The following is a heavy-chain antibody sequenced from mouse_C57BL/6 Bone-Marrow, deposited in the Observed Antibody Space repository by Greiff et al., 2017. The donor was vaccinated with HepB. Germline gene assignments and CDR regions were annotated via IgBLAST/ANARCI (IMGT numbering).Heavy chain of an antibody. D-gene: IGHD4-1*01. V-gene: IGHV1-22*01. CDR1: GYTFTDYN. CDR2: INPNNGGT. CDR3: AEPANHYYAMDY. Sequence: VQLQQSGPELVKPGASVKMSCKASGYTFTDYNMHWVKQSHGKSLEWIGDINPNNGGTSYNQKFKGKATLTVNKSSSTAYMELRSLTSEDSAVYYCAEPANHYYAMDYWGQGTSVTVSS. J-gene: IGHJ4*01.